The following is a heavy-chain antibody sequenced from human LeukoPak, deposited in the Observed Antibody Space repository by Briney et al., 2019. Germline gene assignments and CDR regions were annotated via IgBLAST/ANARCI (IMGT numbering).Heavy chain of an antibody. CDR2: IHPSGGSK. CDR1: GYTFTSYY. Sequence: ASLKVSCKASGYTFTSYYMHWVGQATGQGLEWIGLIHPSGGSKSYAQKFQGRVTMTRDTSTSTVYMELSSLRSEDTAVYYCARTYSSSWYGHFDYWGQGTLVTVSS. CDR3: ARTYSSSWYGHFDY. V-gene: IGHV1-46*01. D-gene: IGHD6-13*01. J-gene: IGHJ4*02.